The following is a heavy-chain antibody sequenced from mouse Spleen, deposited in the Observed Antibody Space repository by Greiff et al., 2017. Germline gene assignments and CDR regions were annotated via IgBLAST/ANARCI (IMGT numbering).Heavy chain of an antibody. CDR3: ARAMITTGIYYYAMDY. V-gene: IGHV1S81*02. D-gene: IGHD2-4*01. CDR2: INPSNGRT. CDR1: GYTFTSYW. J-gene: IGHJ4*01. Sequence: QVQLQQPGAELVKPGASVKLSCKASGYTFTSYWMHWVKQRPGQGLEWIGEINPSNGRTNYNEKFKSKATLTVDKSSSTAYMQLSSLTSEDSAVYCCARAMITTGIYYYAMDYWGQGTSVTVSS.